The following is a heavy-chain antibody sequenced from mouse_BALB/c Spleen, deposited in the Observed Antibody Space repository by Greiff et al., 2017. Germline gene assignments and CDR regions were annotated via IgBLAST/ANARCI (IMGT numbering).Heavy chain of an antibody. D-gene: IGHD2-1*01. CDR3: ARYGNPLYYYAMDY. V-gene: IGHV1-80*01. CDR2: IYPGDGDT. J-gene: IGHJ4*01. CDR1: GYAFSSYC. Sequence: VKLQESGAELVRPGSSVKISCTASGYAFSSYCMNWVKQRPGQGLEWIGQIYPGDGDTNYNGKFKGKATLTADKSSSTAYMQLSSLTSEDSAVYFCARYGNPLYYYAMDYWGQGTSVTVSA.